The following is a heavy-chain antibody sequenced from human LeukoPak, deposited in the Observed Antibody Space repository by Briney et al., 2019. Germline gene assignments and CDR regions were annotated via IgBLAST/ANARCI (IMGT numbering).Heavy chain of an antibody. CDR1: GYTFTSYG. CDR3: ARDLSSSGYYYFDY. Sequence: ASVKVSCKASGYTFTSYGISWVRQAPGQGLEWMGWISAYNGNTNYAQKLQGRVTMTTDTSTSTAYMELRSPRSDDTAVYYCARDLSSSGYYYFDYWGQGTLVTVSS. CDR2: ISAYNGNT. J-gene: IGHJ4*02. V-gene: IGHV1-18*01. D-gene: IGHD3-22*01.